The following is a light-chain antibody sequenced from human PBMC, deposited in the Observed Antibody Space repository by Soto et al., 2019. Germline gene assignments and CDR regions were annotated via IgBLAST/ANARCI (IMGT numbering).Light chain of an antibody. CDR2: DAS. CDR3: QQYNSYSAT. CDR1: QSISSW. V-gene: IGKV1-5*01. J-gene: IGKJ4*01. Sequence: DIQMTQSPSTLSASVGDRVTITCRASQSISSWLAWYEQKPGTAPNLLIYDASSLESGVPSRFSGSGSGTEFTLTISSLQPHDVATYYCQQYNSYSATVGGGPEVEIK.